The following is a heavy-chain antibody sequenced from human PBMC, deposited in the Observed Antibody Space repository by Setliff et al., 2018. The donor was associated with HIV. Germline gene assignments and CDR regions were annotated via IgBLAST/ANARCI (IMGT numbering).Heavy chain of an antibody. CDR3: ARLEYYYYMDV. CDR2: VYFSGRA. J-gene: IGHJ6*03. CDR1: GGSISSVNW. Sequence: SETLSFTCAVSGGSISSVNWWTWVRQPPGKGLEYIGSVYFSGRAYYNPSLKSRVTISLDTSKNQFSLKLSSVTAADTAVYYCARLEYYYYMDVWGNGTTVTVSS. V-gene: IGHV4-39*01.